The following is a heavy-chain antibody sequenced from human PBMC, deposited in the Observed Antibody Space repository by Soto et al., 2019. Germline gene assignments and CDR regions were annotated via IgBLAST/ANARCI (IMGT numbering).Heavy chain of an antibody. CDR1: GFSLSTSGVG. Sequence: GPTLVNPTQTLTLTCTFSGFSLSTSGVGVGWIRQPPGKALEWLALIYWDGDERYSPSLRTRLTITKDTSKSQVVLTMTNMDPVDTATYYRSYRSSTSGVFYYWGKGTLVTSPQ. D-gene: IGHD1-1*01. CDR2: IYWDGDE. V-gene: IGHV2-5*02. J-gene: IGHJ4*02. CDR3: SYRSSTSGVFYY.